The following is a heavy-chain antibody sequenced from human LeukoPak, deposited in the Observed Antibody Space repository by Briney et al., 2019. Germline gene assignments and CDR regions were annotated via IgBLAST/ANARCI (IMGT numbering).Heavy chain of an antibody. J-gene: IGHJ5*02. Sequence: SVKVSCKASGGTFSSSSISWVRQAPGRGLEWMGRIVPIFATPNYAQKFQGRVTITTDESTNTAYMELTSLRSDDTAVYYCARGPYGWYYFDTWGQGTLVTVSS. V-gene: IGHV1-69*05. D-gene: IGHD1-26*01. CDR3: ARGPYGWYYFDT. CDR2: IVPIFATP. CDR1: GGTFSSSS.